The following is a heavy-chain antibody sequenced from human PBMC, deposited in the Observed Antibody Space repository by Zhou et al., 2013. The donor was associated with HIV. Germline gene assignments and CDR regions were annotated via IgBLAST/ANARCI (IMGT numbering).Heavy chain of an antibody. CDR1: EGTFRTYA. CDR2: INPNSGGT. J-gene: IGHJ4*02. V-gene: IGHV1-2*02. CDR3: ARFLERPATRYYFDY. D-gene: IGHD3-3*01. Sequence: QVQLVQSGAEIKKPGSSVRVSCKTSEGTFRTYAISWVRQAPGQGLEWMGWINPNSGGTNYAQKFQGRVTMTRDTSISTAYMELSRLRSDDTAVYYCARFLERPATRYYFDYWGQGTLVTVSS.